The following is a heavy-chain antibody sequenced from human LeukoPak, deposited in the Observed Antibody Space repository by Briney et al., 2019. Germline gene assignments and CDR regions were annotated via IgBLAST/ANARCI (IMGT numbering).Heavy chain of an antibody. Sequence: PAGSLRLSCAASGFTFSSYDMHWVRQATGKGLEWVSAIGTAGDTYYPGSVKGRFTISRENAKNSLYLQMNSLRAGDTAVYYCARGSGLGGIAAAGNWFDPWGQGTLVTVSS. V-gene: IGHV3-13*04. CDR2: IGTAGDT. CDR3: ARGSGLGGIAAAGNWFDP. CDR1: GFTFSSYD. J-gene: IGHJ5*02. D-gene: IGHD6-13*01.